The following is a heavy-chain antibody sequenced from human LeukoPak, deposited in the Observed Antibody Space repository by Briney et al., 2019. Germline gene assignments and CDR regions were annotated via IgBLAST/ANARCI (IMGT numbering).Heavy chain of an antibody. V-gene: IGHV3-48*01. J-gene: IGHJ3*02. CDR2: ISSSRNTI. CDR1: GFTFSSYS. Sequence: PGGSLRLSCAASGFTFSSYSMSWVRQAPGRGLEWVSFISSSRNTIYYADSVKGRFTISRDTAKSSLYLQIKSLRAEDTAVYYCARDSFQGDWGLDAFGIWGQGTMVTVSS. CDR3: ARDSFQGDWGLDAFGI. D-gene: IGHD7-27*01.